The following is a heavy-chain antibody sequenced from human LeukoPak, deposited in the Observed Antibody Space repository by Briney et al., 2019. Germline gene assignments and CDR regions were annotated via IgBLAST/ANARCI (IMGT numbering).Heavy chain of an antibody. J-gene: IGHJ4*02. CDR3: GDLGSAGTDH. CDR1: GFTFSPHY. Sequence: PGGSLRLSCAASGFTFSPHYMDWVRQPPGQGLEWVGLVRNKADGYTTIYAASVKGGFTISRDDSKNSVYLQMDSLKTEDTAVYYCGDLGSAGTDHWGQGTLVTVSS. V-gene: IGHV3-72*01. D-gene: IGHD3-10*01. CDR2: VRNKADGYTT.